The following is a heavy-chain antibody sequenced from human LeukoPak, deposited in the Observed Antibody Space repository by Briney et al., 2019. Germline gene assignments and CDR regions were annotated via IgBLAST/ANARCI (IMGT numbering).Heavy chain of an antibody. CDR3: ARGKKGPREYYGMDV. CDR2: IFYSGST. V-gene: IGHV4-59*12. Sequence: SETLSLTCTVSGGSINNYYWSWIRQPPGEGLEWIGYIFYSGSTKYNPSLKSRVTISVDTSKNQFSLKLNSVTAADTAVYYCARGKKGPREYYGMDVWGQGTTVTVSS. J-gene: IGHJ6*02. CDR1: GGSINNYY.